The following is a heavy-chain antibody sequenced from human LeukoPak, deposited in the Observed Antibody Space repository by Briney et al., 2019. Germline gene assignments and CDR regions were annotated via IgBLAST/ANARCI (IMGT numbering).Heavy chain of an antibody. Sequence: PSETLSLTCAVYGGSFSGYYWSWIRQPPAKGLEWIGSIYHSGSTYYNPSLKSRVTISVDTSKNQFSLKLSSVTAADTAVYYCARLGSNYYDSSGYKPVRDYWGQGTLVTVSS. D-gene: IGHD3-22*01. CDR2: IYHSGST. CDR1: GGSFSGYY. CDR3: ARLGSNYYDSSGYKPVRDY. J-gene: IGHJ4*02. V-gene: IGHV4-34*01.